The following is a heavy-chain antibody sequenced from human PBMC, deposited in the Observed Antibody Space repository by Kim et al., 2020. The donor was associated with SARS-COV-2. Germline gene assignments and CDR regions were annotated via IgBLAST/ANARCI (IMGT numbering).Heavy chain of an antibody. Sequence: PSLKSRVTISVDKSKNQFSLKLSSVTAADTAVYYCARGSYYDFWSGTRFDYWGQGTLVTVSS. D-gene: IGHD3-3*01. V-gene: IGHV4-4*02. J-gene: IGHJ4*02. CDR3: ARGSYYDFWSGTRFDY.